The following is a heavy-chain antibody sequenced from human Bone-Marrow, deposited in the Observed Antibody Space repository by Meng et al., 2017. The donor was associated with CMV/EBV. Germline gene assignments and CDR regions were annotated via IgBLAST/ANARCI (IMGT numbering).Heavy chain of an antibody. CDR3: ARFKALVGATNAFDI. Sequence: SVKVSCKASGGTFSSYAISWVRQAPGQGLEWMGGIIPIFGTANYAQKFQGRVTITTDESTSTAYMEPSSLRSEDTAVYYCARFKALVGATNAFDIWGQGTMVTVSS. CDR1: GGTFSSYA. V-gene: IGHV1-69*05. J-gene: IGHJ3*02. D-gene: IGHD1-26*01. CDR2: IIPIFGTA.